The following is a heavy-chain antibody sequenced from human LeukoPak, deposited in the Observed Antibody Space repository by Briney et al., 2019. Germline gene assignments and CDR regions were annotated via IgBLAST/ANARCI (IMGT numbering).Heavy chain of an antibody. Sequence: GGSLRLSCAASGFTVSSNYMSWVRQAPGKGLEWVSAISGSGGSTYYADSVKGRFTISRDNSKNTLYLQMNSLRAEDTAVYYCAKTGSSSWYRTRFDPWGQGTLVTVSS. V-gene: IGHV3-23*01. CDR2: ISGSGGST. J-gene: IGHJ5*02. D-gene: IGHD6-13*01. CDR3: AKTGSSSWYRTRFDP. CDR1: GFTVSSNY.